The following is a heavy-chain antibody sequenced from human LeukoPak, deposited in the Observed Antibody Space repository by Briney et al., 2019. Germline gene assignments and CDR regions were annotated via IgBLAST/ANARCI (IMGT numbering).Heavy chain of an antibody. D-gene: IGHD6-19*01. CDR1: GFTFGAYL. V-gene: IGHV3-49*03. CDR3: SRGSGWLSVY. J-gene: IGHJ4*02. CDR2: ISGGTT. Sequence: GGCLRLSCTASGFTFGAYLMSCFCQAPGKGLEWIGFISGGTTEYAASVKGRFTISRDDSTSIAYLQMNSLTTEDTAVYYCSRGSGWLSVYWGQGTLVTVSS.